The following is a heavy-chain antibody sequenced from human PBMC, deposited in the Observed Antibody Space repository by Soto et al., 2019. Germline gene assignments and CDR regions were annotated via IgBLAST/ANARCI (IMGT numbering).Heavy chain of an antibody. CDR3: AREGVYCSSTSCYADY. CDR1: GFTFSDYY. J-gene: IGHJ4*02. V-gene: IGHV3-11*01. Sequence: GESLKISCAASGFTFSDYYMSWIRQAPGKGLEWVSYISSSGSTIYYADSVKGRFTISRDNAKNSLYLQMNSLRAEDTAVYYCAREGVYCSSTSCYADYWGQGTLVTVSS. CDR2: ISSSGSTI. D-gene: IGHD2-2*01.